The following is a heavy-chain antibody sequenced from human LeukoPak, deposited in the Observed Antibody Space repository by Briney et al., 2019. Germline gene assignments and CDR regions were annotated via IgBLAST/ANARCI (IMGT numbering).Heavy chain of an antibody. D-gene: IGHD3-3*01. Sequence: SETLSLTCAVSGGSISSSNWWSWVRQPPGKGLEWIGEIYHSGSTNYNPSLKSRVTISVDKSKNQFSLKLSSVTAADTAVYYCARDPAQYYDFWSGRPANDAFDIWGQGTMVTVSS. J-gene: IGHJ3*02. CDR2: IYHSGST. CDR1: GGSISSSNW. V-gene: IGHV4-4*02. CDR3: ARDPAQYYDFWSGRPANDAFDI.